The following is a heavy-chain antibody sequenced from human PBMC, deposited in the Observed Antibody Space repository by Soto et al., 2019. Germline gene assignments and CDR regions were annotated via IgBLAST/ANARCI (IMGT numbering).Heavy chain of an antibody. Sequence: QITLKESGPTLVKPTQTLTLTCTISGFSLSTSGVGVGWIRQPPGKALEWLALIYWDDVQRYSPSLKTRLTITTDTSRNQVVLTMTNMDPVDTATYYCAHSPCSGGTCYLFDYWGQGTLVTVSS. V-gene: IGHV2-5*02. D-gene: IGHD2-15*01. CDR1: GFSLSTSGVG. CDR2: IYWDDVQ. J-gene: IGHJ4*02. CDR3: AHSPCSGGTCYLFDY.